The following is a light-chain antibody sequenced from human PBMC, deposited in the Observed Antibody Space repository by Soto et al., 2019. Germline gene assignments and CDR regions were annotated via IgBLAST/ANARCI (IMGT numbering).Light chain of an antibody. CDR1: SSDVGGYNY. Sequence: QSALTQPASVSGSPGQSITISCTGTSSDVGGYNYVSWYQQHPGKAPKLMIYEVSNRPSGVSNRFSGSKSGNTASLTISGLQAEYEAAYYCSSYTSSSFYVFGTGTKVTVL. CDR3: SSYTSSSFYV. CDR2: EVS. V-gene: IGLV2-14*01. J-gene: IGLJ1*01.